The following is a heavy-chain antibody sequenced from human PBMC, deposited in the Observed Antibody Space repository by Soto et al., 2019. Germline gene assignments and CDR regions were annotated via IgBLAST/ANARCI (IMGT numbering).Heavy chain of an antibody. CDR2: INHSGST. Sequence: ETLSLTCAVYGGSFSGYYWSWIRQPPGKGLEWIGEINHSGSTNYNPSLKSRVTISVDTSKNQFSLKLSSVTAADTAVYYCARVRSGLTYKRYFDYWGQGTLVTVSS. CDR1: GGSFSGYY. CDR3: ARVRSGLTYKRYFDY. V-gene: IGHV4-34*01. J-gene: IGHJ4*02. D-gene: IGHD3-22*01.